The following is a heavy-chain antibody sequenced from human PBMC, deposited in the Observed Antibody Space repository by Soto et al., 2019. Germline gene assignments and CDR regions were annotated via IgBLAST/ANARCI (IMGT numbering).Heavy chain of an antibody. J-gene: IGHJ6*02. D-gene: IGHD3-22*01. V-gene: IGHV1-18*04. CDR3: ARPYYYDSSGYPGDSYGMDV. CDR2: ISAYNGNT. CDR1: GYTFTIYG. Sequence: ASVKVSCKASGYTFTIYGISCVLQSRLQGRDGMGWISAYNGNTNYAQKLQGRVTMTTDTSTSTAYMELRSLRSDDTAVYYCARPYYYDSSGYPGDSYGMDVWGQGTTVTVSS.